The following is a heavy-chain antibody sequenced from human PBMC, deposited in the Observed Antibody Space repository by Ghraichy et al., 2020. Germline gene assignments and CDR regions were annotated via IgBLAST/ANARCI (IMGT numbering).Heavy chain of an antibody. V-gene: IGHV3-66*01. CDR3: ARDGGRRLRGGMDV. J-gene: IGHJ6*02. CDR1: GFTVSSNY. Sequence: GGSLRLSCAASGFTVSSNYMSWVRQAPGKGLEWVSVIYSGGSTYYADSVKGRFTISRDNSKNTLYLQMNSLRAEDTAVYYCARDGGRRLRGGMDVWGQGTTVTVSS. D-gene: IGHD4-17*01. CDR2: IYSGGST.